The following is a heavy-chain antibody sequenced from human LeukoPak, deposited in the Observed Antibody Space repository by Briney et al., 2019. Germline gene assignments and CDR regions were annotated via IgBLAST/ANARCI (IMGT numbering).Heavy chain of an antibody. CDR1: GFTFSSYA. CDR2: ISGSGGST. J-gene: IGHJ4*02. V-gene: IGHV3-23*01. CDR3: ARNIGVAADDY. Sequence: GGSLRLSCAASGFTFSSYAMSWVRQAPGKGLEWVSAISGSGGSTYYADSVKGRFTISRDNAKNSLYLQMNSLRAADTAVYYCARNIGVAADDYWGQGTLVTVSS. D-gene: IGHD6-19*01.